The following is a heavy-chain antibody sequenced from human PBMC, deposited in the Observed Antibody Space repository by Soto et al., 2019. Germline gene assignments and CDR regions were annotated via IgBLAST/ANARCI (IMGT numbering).Heavy chain of an antibody. D-gene: IGHD2-2*01. CDR1: GGSFSGYY. J-gene: IGHJ6*02. CDR2: INHSGST. V-gene: IGHV4-34*01. Sequence: SETLSLTCAVYGGSFSGYYWSWIRQPPGKGLEWIGEINHSGSTNYNPSLKSRVTISVDTSKNQFSLKLGSVTAADTAVYYCARGALVVGPALHNFYYYFGMDVWGQGTTVTVSS. CDR3: ARGALVVGPALHNFYYYFGMDV.